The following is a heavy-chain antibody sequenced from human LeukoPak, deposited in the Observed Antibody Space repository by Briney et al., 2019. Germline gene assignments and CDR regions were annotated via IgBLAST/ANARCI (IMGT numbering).Heavy chain of an antibody. V-gene: IGHV3-15*01. CDR2: IKSKTEGATA. Sequence: PGGSLRLSCAASGFTFSNAWMSWVRRAPGKGLEWLGRIKSKTEGATADYAAAVRDRFTISRDDSKNTLYLQMNSLKTEDTAVYYCSAAIYSDSRNWGQGTLVTVSS. D-gene: IGHD4-11*01. CDR1: GFTFSNAW. CDR3: SAAIYSDSRN. J-gene: IGHJ4*02.